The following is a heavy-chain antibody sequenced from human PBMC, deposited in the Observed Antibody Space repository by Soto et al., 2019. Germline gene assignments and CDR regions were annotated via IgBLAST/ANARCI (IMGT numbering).Heavy chain of an antibody. CDR1: GYTFTSYA. J-gene: IGHJ4*02. Sequence: ASVKVSCKASGYTFTSYAMHWVRQAPGQRLEWMGWINAGNGNTKYSQKFQGRVTITRDTSASTAYMELSSLRSEDTAVYYCATLSDYYDSSGYALDYWGQGTLVTVSS. CDR3: ATLSDYYDSSGYALDY. D-gene: IGHD3-22*01. CDR2: INAGNGNT. V-gene: IGHV1-3*01.